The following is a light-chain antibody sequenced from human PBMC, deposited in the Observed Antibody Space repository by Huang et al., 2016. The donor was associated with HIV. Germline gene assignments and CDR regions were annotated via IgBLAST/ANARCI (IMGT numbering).Light chain of an antibody. V-gene: IGKV1-39*01. J-gene: IGKJ2*01. CDR2: ATS. Sequence: DIQMTQSPSSLYASVGDRVTISCRARQSISAYLNWYQHRPGRAPKLLIYATSDLQGGVPSRFSGSRSGTQFTLTISSLQPEDFATYYCQQSYSFPRTFGQGTKLDIK. CDR3: QQSYSFPRT. CDR1: QSISAY.